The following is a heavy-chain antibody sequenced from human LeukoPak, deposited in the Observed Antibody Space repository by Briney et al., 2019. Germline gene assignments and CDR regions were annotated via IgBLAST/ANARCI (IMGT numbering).Heavy chain of an antibody. J-gene: IGHJ4*02. V-gene: IGHV1-18*01. CDR3: ARDEAWGSPVDSGYNYGARYLDY. CDR1: GYTFSSYG. Sequence: ASVKVSCKSSGYTFSSYGISWVRQAPGQGLEWMGWISAYNRNTNYAQKLQGRLTMTTDTSTSTAYMELRSLRSDDTAVYYCARDEAWGSPVDSGYNYGARYLDYWGQGTLVTVS. CDR2: ISAYNRNT. D-gene: IGHD5-18*01.